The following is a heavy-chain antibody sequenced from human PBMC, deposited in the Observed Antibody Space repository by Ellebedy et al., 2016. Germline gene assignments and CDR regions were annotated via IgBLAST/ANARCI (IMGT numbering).Heavy chain of an antibody. D-gene: IGHD2-21*02. CDR3: ARGGDGPLCSRDCLHDFDS. V-gene: IGHV3-21*01. CDR2: IANRGPYI. J-gene: IGHJ4*02. CDR1: RFTFSSYT. Sequence: GESLKISCAASRFTFSSYTMSWVRQAPGSGLEWLSSIANRGPYIYYADSVRGRFTIPRDTATNSLHLQMDSLRAEDTAIYYCARGGDGPLCSRDCLHDFDSWGQGTLVTVSS.